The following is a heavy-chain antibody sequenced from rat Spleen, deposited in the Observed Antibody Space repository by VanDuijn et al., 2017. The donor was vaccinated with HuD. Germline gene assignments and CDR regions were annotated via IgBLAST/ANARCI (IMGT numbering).Heavy chain of an antibody. CDR2: ISYDGSST. Sequence: EVQLVESGGGLVQPGRSMKLSCAASGFTFSNYDMAWVRQAPTKGLEWVALISYDGSSTYYRDSVKGRFTISRDNAKSTLYLQLDSLRSEDTATYYCAIHGGLRNWFDSWGQGTLVTVSS. D-gene: IGHD1-11*01. J-gene: IGHJ3*01. V-gene: IGHV5-29*01. CDR1: GFTFSNYD. CDR3: AIHGGLRNWFDS.